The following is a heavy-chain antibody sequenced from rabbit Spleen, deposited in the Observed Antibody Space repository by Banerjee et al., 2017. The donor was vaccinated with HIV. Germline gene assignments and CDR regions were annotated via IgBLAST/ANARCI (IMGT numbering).Heavy chain of an antibody. CDR1: GFSFSSSYY. D-gene: IGHD2-1*01. CDR3: ARGSATMTMVITGYYLSL. V-gene: IGHV1S40*01. Sequence: QSLEESGGDLVKPGASLTLTCTASGFSFSSSYYMCWVRQAPGKGLEYIACIYAGSSVSTYSASWAKGRFTISKTSSTTVTLQMTSLPAADTATYFCARGSATMTMVITGYYLSLWGPGTLVTVS. CDR2: IYAGSSVST. J-gene: IGHJ4*01.